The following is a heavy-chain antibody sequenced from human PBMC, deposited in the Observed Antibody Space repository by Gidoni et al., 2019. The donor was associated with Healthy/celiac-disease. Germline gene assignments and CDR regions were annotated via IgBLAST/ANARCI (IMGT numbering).Heavy chain of an antibody. CDR2: ISGSGGST. CDR3: AKGYGSGSYSWFDP. Sequence: EAQLLESGGGLVQPGGSLRLACAVSGFTLSSYAMSLVRQAPGKGLEWAAAISGSGGSTYYADAVKGLFTISRDNSKNTLYLQMNSLIAEDTAVYYGAKGYGSGSYSWFDPGGQGTLVTVSS. V-gene: IGHV3-23*01. CDR1: GFTLSSYA. J-gene: IGHJ5*02. D-gene: IGHD3-10*01.